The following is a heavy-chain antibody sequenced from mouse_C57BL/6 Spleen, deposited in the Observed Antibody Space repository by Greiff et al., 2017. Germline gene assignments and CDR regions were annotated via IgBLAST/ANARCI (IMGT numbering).Heavy chain of an antibody. Sequence: QVQLQQPGAELVKPGASVKLSCKASGYTFTSYWMHWVKQRPGQGLEWIGMIHPNSGSTNYNEKFKSKATLTVDKSSSTAYMQLSSLTSEDSAVYYCARGKGHYDGSSYVYFDYWGQGTTLTVSS. CDR2: IHPNSGST. CDR3: ARGKGHYDGSSYVYFDY. D-gene: IGHD1-1*01. V-gene: IGHV1-64*01. CDR1: GYTFTSYW. J-gene: IGHJ2*01.